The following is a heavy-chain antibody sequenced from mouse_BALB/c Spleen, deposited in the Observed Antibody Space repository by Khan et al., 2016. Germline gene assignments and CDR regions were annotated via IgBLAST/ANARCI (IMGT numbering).Heavy chain of an antibody. Sequence: QIQLVQSGPELKKPGETVKISCKASGYTLTIYGMNWVQQAPGKGLKWMGWRNPYIEEPTNADDLKGRFAFSSETSASAGDWQINNRKNEDTATYFGARSQAARATGFAYWGQGTLITVSA. J-gene: IGHJ3*01. D-gene: IGHD3-1*01. CDR3: ARSQAARATGFAY. CDR1: GYTLTIYG. V-gene: IGHV9-3-1*01. CDR2: RNPYIEEP.